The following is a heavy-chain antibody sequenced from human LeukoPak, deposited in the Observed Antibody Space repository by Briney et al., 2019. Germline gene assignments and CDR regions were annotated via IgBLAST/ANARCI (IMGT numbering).Heavy chain of an antibody. CDR2: ISGSGGST. CDR1: GFTFCSYT. V-gene: IGHV3-23*01. D-gene: IGHD5-18*01. Sequence: GGSLRLSXAASGFTFCSYTMSWVRQAPGKGLEWISDISGSGGSTYYADSVKGRFTISRDNSKTTLYLQMNSLRAEDTAVYYCAKIRPQLISHRGPYYFDYWGQGTLVTVSS. J-gene: IGHJ4*02. CDR3: AKIRPQLISHRGPYYFDY.